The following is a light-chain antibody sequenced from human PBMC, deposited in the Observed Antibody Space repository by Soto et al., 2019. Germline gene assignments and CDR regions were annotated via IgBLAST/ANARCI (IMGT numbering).Light chain of an antibody. CDR1: QRVNTY. CDR2: DAS. Sequence: DIVLTQSPATLSLSPGERATLSCRASQRVNTYVAWYQQKSGQAPRLLIHDASNRASGMPARFSGSGSGTDFTLTISSLEPEDFAIYYCQQRSSWPPTFGGGTKVEI. CDR3: QQRSSWPPT. J-gene: IGKJ4*01. V-gene: IGKV3-11*01.